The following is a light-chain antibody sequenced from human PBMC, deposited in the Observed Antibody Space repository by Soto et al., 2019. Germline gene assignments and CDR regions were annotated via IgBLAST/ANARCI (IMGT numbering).Light chain of an antibody. V-gene: IGLV1-44*01. Sequence: QSVLTQPHSASGTPGQRVTISCSGSSSNIGTSSVHWFQQLPGTAPKLLISTTNQRPSGVPERFSGSKSGTSASLAISGLKSEDEADYYCAAWDDSLNGHVFGTGTRSPS. CDR1: SSNIGTSS. CDR2: TTN. J-gene: IGLJ1*01. CDR3: AAWDDSLNGHV.